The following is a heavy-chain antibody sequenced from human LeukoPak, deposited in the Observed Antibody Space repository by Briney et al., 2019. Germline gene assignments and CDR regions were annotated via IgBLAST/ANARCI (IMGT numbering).Heavy chain of an antibody. CDR3: ARVGYCSSTSCYPYYYYGMDV. Sequence: PSETLSLTCTGSVGAISSRSYYWGWSRQPPGKGLGGVGRIYYSGSTYYNPSLKSRVTISVDTSKNQFSPKLSSVTAADTAVYYCARVGYCSSTSCYPYYYYGMDVWGQGTTVTVSS. D-gene: IGHD2-2*01. CDR2: IYYSGST. V-gene: IGHV4-39*01. J-gene: IGHJ6*02. CDR1: VGAISSRSYY.